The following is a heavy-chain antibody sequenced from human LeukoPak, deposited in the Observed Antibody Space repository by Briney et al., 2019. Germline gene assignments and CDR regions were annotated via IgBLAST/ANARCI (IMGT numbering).Heavy chain of an antibody. CDR2: ISDTSRHT. J-gene: IGHJ4*02. CDR1: GFTFRDYY. Sequence: PGGSLRLSCAASGFTFRDYYMSWIRQAPGKGLEWVSYISDTSRHTKYADSVKGRFTISRDNAKNSLYLEMNSLRAEDTAVYYCARYSPGNWVRDYWGQGTLVSVSS. CDR3: ARYSPGNWVRDY. V-gene: IGHV3-11*03. D-gene: IGHD7-27*01.